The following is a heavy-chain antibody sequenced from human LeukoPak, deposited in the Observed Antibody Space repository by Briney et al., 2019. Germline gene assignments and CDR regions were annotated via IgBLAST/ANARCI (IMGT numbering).Heavy chain of an antibody. CDR2: INPSGGST. Sequence: ASVKVSCKASGYTFTGYYMHWVRQAPGQGLEWMGIINPSGGSTSYAQKFQGRVTMTRDTSTSTVYMELSSLRSEDTAVYYCARDSSGWAFDYWGQGTLVTVPS. D-gene: IGHD6-19*01. J-gene: IGHJ4*02. CDR1: GYTFTGYY. CDR3: ARDSSGWAFDY. V-gene: IGHV1-46*01.